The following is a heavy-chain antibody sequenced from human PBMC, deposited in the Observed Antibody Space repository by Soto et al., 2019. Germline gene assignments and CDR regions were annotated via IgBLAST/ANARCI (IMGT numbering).Heavy chain of an antibody. V-gene: IGHV1-69*12. CDR2: IIPIFGTA. J-gene: IGHJ4*02. Sequence: QVQLVQSGAEVKKPGSSVKVSCKASGGTFSSYAISWVRQAPGQGLEWMGGIIPIFGTANNAQTFQGRDTITADESTSKADMELSSLRSEDTAVYYCAGEIAAAGTRYFDYWGQGTLVTVSS. CDR1: GGTFSSYA. CDR3: AGEIAAAGTRYFDY. D-gene: IGHD6-13*01.